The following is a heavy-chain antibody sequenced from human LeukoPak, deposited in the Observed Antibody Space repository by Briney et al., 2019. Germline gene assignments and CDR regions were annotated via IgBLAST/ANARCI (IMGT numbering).Heavy chain of an antibody. CDR3: ARSVALGAIAFWFFDL. Sequence: ASVTVSCKASGFTFSSYSLHWVRQAPGQGLEWMGIVNPSDDNTKYAQKFQGRLTVTRDTSTSTVHLELSNLRSEDTAVYYCARSVALGAIAFWFFDLWGRGTLVTVSS. V-gene: IGHV1-46*01. D-gene: IGHD1-26*01. J-gene: IGHJ2*01. CDR1: GFTFSSYS. CDR2: VNPSDDNT.